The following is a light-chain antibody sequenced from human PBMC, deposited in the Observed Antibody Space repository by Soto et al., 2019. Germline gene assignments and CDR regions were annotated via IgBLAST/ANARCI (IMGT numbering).Light chain of an antibody. CDR1: QSLINNY. V-gene: IGKV3-20*01. Sequence: EIVLTQYPDTLSLSPGERATLSCRASQSLINNYLAWYQQRPGQAPRLLFYVASNRATGVPDRFSGSGSGTDFTLTISRLEPEDFAVYYCHQYAGSPRTFGQGTKVEIK. CDR2: VAS. J-gene: IGKJ1*01. CDR3: HQYAGSPRT.